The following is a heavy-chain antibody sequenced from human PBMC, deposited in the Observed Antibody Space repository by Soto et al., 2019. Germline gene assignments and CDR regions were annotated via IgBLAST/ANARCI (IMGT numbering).Heavy chain of an antibody. D-gene: IGHD3-16*02. CDR1: GFTFSSYS. J-gene: IGHJ6*02. V-gene: IGHV3-21*01. CDR3: ARGITFGGVIVRDGMDV. CDR2: ISSSSSYI. Sequence: GGSLRLSCAASGFTFSSYSMNWVRQAPGKGLEWVSSISSSSSYIYYADSVKGRFTISRDNAKNSLYLQMNSLRAEDTAVYYCARGITFGGVIVRDGMDVWGQGTTVTVSS.